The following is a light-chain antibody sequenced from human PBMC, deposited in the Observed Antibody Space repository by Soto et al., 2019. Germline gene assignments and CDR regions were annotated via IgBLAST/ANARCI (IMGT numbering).Light chain of an antibody. CDR3: CSYAGNPYV. V-gene: IGLV2-23*01. CDR1: SSDVGSYNS. J-gene: IGLJ1*01. Sequence: QSALTQPASVSGSPGQSIAISCTGTSSDVGSYNSGSWYQQHPGKAPKLMIYEGSKRPSGVSDRFSGSKSGNTASLTISGLQAEDEADYYCCSYAGNPYVFGTGTKLTVL. CDR2: EGS.